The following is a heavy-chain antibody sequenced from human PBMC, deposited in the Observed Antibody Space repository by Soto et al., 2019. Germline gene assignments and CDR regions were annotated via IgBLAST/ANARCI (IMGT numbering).Heavy chain of an antibody. D-gene: IGHD3-10*01. CDR1: GFTFNNYA. V-gene: IGHV3-23*01. J-gene: IGHJ4*02. Sequence: EVQLLESGGGLVQPGGSLRLSCAASGFTFNNYAMTWVRQAPGKGLEWVSAISGGGDTTSYADSVKGRFTFSRDGSKNTLYLQMRILRPEAAAISYCDKGQGGSGSLPPRVDFWGQGTLVTVSS. CDR3: DKGQGGSGSLPPRVDF. CDR2: ISGGGDTT.